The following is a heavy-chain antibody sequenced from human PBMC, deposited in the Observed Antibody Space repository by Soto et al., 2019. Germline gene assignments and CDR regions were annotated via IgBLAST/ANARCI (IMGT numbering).Heavy chain of an antibody. D-gene: IGHD2-15*01. Sequence: QVQLVESGGGVVQPGTSLRLSCAASGFTFNTYAMHWVRQAPGKGLEWVAVISSDGSVKFYADSVKGRFTISRDNSKNPLSLQMNRLRTEAPAVYYCARKEGPCYVGSCSGDYWCQGTLVTVSS. CDR1: GFTFNTYA. CDR3: ARKEGPCYVGSCSGDY. V-gene: IGHV3-30*03. J-gene: IGHJ4*02. CDR2: ISSDGSVK.